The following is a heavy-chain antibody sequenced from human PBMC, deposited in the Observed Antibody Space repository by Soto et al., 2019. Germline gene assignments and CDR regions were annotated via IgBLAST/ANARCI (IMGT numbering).Heavy chain of an antibody. CDR2: IKNKTQGETT. CDR1: GVTFSGAW. Sequence: EVQLVESGGGLVKPGGSLKLSCAASGVTFSGAWMNWVRQAPGEGLEWVGRIKNKTQGETTDYAAPVKGRFTISRDDSENTLSLHMNSLKIEDTAVYYCTTGSVEGYWGQGTLVTVSS. V-gene: IGHV3-15*07. CDR3: TTGSVEGY. D-gene: IGHD1-26*01. J-gene: IGHJ4*02.